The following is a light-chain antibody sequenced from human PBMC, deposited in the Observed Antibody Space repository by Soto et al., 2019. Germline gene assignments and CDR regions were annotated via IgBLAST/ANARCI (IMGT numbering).Light chain of an antibody. V-gene: IGKV3-11*01. CDR1: QSVGSS. CDR2: DAS. CDR3: QQRGSWPQLT. Sequence: DILLTQSPATLSLSPGERATLSCRASQSVGSSLAWFQQKPGQAPRLLIYDASNRATGIPARFSGSGSGTDFPLTISSLEPEDFAVYYCQQRGSWPQLTFGGGTKVEI. J-gene: IGKJ4*01.